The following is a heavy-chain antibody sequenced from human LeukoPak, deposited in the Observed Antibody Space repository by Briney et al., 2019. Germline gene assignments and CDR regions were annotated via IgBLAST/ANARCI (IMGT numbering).Heavy chain of an antibody. Sequence: SQTLSLTCTVSGGSISSSSYYWGWIRQPPGKGLEWIGSIYYSGSTYYNPSLKSRVTISVDTSKNQFSLKLSSVTAADTAVYYCASQYSSGWYHAFDYWGQGTLVTVSS. CDR1: GGSISSSSYY. D-gene: IGHD6-19*01. V-gene: IGHV4-39*01. CDR3: ASQYSSGWYHAFDY. J-gene: IGHJ4*02. CDR2: IYYSGST.